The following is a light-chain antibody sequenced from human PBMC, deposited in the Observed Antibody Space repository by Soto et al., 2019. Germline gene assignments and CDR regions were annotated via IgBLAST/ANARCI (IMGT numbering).Light chain of an antibody. V-gene: IGKV3-15*01. CDR2: GAS. Sequence: EIVMTQSPATLSLSPGDRATLSCRASQFVSSNYLSWYQQKPGQAPRLLIYGASTRATGIPARFSGSGSGTEFTLTISSLQSEDFAVYYCQQYNNWPLTFGGGTKVDIK. CDR1: QFVSSN. CDR3: QQYNNWPLT. J-gene: IGKJ4*01.